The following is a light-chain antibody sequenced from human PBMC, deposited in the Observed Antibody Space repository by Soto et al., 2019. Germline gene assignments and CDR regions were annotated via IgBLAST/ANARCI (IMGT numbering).Light chain of an antibody. Sequence: DIQMTQSPSTLSASVGDRVTITCRASQSISIWLAWYQQKPGKAPKILIYKASSLEGGVPSRFSGSGSGTEFTLSISSLQPDDFAKYNCQQYSTYTQRTFGPWTQVEIK. V-gene: IGKV1-5*03. CDR3: QQYSTYTQRT. CDR1: QSISIW. J-gene: IGKJ1*01. CDR2: KAS.